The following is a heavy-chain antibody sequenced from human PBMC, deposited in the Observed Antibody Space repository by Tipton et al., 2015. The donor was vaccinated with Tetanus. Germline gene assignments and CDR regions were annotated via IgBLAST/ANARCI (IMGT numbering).Heavy chain of an antibody. D-gene: IGHD3-10*01. Sequence: TLSLTCTVSGGSINNGAYTWSWTRQSPGKGLEWIGYIFHTGGTYYNPSLKSRVTISVDGPKNQFSLNLKSVTAADTAVYYCARSHGSGGLLWFDSWGQGTLVTVSS. V-gene: IGHV4-30-2*06. CDR1: GGSINNGAYT. CDR2: IFHTGGT. CDR3: ARSHGSGGLLWFDS. J-gene: IGHJ5*01.